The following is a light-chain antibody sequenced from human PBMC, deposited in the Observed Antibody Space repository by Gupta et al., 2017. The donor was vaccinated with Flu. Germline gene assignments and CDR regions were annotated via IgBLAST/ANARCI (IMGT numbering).Light chain of an antibody. Sequence: LPKQYAYWYQQQPGQAPVLVIYNDSERPSGLPARFSGSSSGTTVTLPISGVQAEDEADYYCQSADSSGTWVFGGGTKLTVL. J-gene: IGLJ3*02. CDR1: LPKQY. CDR2: NDS. V-gene: IGLV3-25*03. CDR3: QSADSSGTWV.